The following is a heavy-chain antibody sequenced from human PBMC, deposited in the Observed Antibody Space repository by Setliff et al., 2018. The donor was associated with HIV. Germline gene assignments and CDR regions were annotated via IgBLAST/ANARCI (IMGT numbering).Heavy chain of an antibody. CDR1: GYPFNTYD. CDR2: ISVNKGHT. D-gene: IGHD3-10*01. J-gene: IGHJ4*02. V-gene: IGHV1-18*04. CDR3: ASSSPTTYYYGSGSPPLDY. Sequence: ASVKVSCKASGYPFNTYDITWVRQAPGQGLEWMGWISVNKGHTNYAQKFQDRVTMTTDTSTSTAYMELTGLRSDDTAVYYRASSSPTTYYYGSGSPPLDYWGQGTLVTVSS.